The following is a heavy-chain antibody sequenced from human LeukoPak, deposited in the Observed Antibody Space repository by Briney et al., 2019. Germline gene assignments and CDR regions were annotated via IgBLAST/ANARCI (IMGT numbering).Heavy chain of an antibody. CDR3: ARTDGSGSFLGYYFDY. Sequence: PSETLSLTCIVSGDSISTYYWNWIRQPPGKGLEWIGYIYYSGSTNYNPSLKSRVTISVDTSKNQFSLKLSSVTAADTAVYYRARTDGSGSFLGYYFDYWGQGTLVTVSS. V-gene: IGHV4-59*01. CDR2: IYYSGST. D-gene: IGHD3-10*01. J-gene: IGHJ4*02. CDR1: GDSISTYY.